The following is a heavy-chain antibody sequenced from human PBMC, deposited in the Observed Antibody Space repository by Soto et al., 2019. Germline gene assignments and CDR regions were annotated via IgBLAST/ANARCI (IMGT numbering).Heavy chain of an antibody. CDR1: GFTFSSYG. CDR2: IWYDGSNK. J-gene: IGHJ4*02. V-gene: IGHV3-33*01. Sequence: GGSLRLSCAASGFTFSSYGMHWVRQAPGKGLEWVAVIWYDGSNKYYADSVKGRFTISRDNSKNTLYLQMNSLRAEDTAVYYCARDGKAKSIAAAVRPDYWGQGTLVTVSS. D-gene: IGHD6-13*01. CDR3: ARDGKAKSIAAAVRPDY.